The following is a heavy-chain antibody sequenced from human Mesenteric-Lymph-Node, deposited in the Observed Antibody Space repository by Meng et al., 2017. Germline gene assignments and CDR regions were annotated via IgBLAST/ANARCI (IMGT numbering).Heavy chain of an antibody. Sequence: QVQLQESGPGLVKPSETLSLTCTVSGGSISSYYWNWIGQSPSRGLEWLGRTYYRSKWYNGYAVSVKSRITINPDTSKNQFSLQLNSVTPEDTAMYYCARSGSSGWIDYWGQGTLVTVSS. CDR3: ARSGSSGWIDY. CDR1: GGSISSYY. J-gene: IGHJ4*02. CDR2: TYYRSKWYN. V-gene: IGHV6-1*01. D-gene: IGHD6-19*01.